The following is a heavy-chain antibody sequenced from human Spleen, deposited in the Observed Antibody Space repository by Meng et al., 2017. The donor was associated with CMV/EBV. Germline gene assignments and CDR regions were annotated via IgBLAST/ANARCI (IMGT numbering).Heavy chain of an antibody. CDR2: IKQDGSKK. Sequence: SCAASGFSFSRYWMSGVRQAPRKGLGWVTNIKQDGSKKYYVDSVKGRFTISRDNATNSLYLQMNSLRAEDTAVYYCARGFGGWYFDLWGRGTLVTVSS. CDR3: ARGFGGWYFDL. D-gene: IGHD3-10*01. J-gene: IGHJ2*01. V-gene: IGHV3-7*04. CDR1: GFSFSRYW.